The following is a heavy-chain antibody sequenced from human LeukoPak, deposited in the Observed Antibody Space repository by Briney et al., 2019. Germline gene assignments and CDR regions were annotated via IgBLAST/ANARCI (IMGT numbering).Heavy chain of an antibody. CDR3: ASPRGYGGYLIH. V-gene: IGHV1-46*01. CDR2: INPSGGST. D-gene: IGHD5-12*01. CDR1: GYTFTAYY. J-gene: IGHJ4*02. Sequence: ASVKVSCKASGYTFTAYYMHWVRQAPGQGLEWMGIINPSGGSTSYAQKFQGRVTMTRDTSTSTVYMELSSLRSEDTAMYYCASPRGYGGYLIHWGQGTLVTVSS.